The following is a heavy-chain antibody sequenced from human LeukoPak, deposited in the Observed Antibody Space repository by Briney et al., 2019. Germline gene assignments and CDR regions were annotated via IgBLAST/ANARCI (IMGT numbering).Heavy chain of an antibody. J-gene: IGHJ1*01. Sequence: SETLSLTCTISGGSISSYYWSWIRQPPGKGLEWIGNIHHSGSTYYNPSLKSRVTISVDTSKNQLSLKLNSVTAADTAVYYCARVAAGIGFFQHWGQGTLVTVSS. D-gene: IGHD6-13*01. CDR2: IHHSGST. CDR1: GGSISSYY. V-gene: IGHV4-59*08. CDR3: ARVAAGIGFFQH.